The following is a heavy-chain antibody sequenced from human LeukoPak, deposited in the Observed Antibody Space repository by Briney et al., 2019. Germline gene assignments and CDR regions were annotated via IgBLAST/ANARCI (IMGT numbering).Heavy chain of an antibody. Sequence: SVKVSCKASGGTFSSYAISWVRQAPGQGLEWMGRIIPILGIANYAQKFQGRVTITADKSTSTAYMELSSLRSEDTAVYYCARSQLHYDSSGYTYYFDYWGQGTLVTVSS. J-gene: IGHJ4*02. CDR2: IIPILGIA. CDR1: GGTFSSYA. D-gene: IGHD3-22*01. V-gene: IGHV1-69*04. CDR3: ARSQLHYDSSGYTYYFDY.